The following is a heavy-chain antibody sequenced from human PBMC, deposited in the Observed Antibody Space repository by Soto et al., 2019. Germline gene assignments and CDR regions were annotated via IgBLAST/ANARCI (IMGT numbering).Heavy chain of an antibody. V-gene: IGHV1-69*01. CDR1: GGTFSSYA. D-gene: IGHD2-15*01. Sequence: QVQLVQSGAEVKKPGSSVKVSCKASGGTFSSYAISWVRQAPGQGLEWMGGIIPIFGTANYAQKFQGRVTITADESTSTAYMELSSLRSEDTAVYYCVRDQDCSGGSCYDDYYYYGMDVWGQGTTVTVSS. J-gene: IGHJ6*02. CDR2: IIPIFGTA. CDR3: VRDQDCSGGSCYDDYYYYGMDV.